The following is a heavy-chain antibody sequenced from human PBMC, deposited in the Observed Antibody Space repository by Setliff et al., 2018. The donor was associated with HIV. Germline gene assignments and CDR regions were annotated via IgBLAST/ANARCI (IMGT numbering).Heavy chain of an antibody. CDR3: ARGGRRSYYYYFHMDV. CDR2: MNPENGKT. J-gene: IGHJ6*03. CDR1: GYSFGIYD. V-gene: IGHV1-8*02. Sequence: ASVKVSCKASGYSFGIYDIYWVRQATGQGPEWMGWMNPENGKTGYAQTFQGRVTMTKDTSTSTAYMELRGLRSEDTAVYYCARGGRRSYYYYFHMDVWGKGTTVTVSS.